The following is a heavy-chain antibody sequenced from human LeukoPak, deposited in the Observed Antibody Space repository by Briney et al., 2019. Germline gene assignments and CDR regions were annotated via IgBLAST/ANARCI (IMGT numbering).Heavy chain of an antibody. J-gene: IGHJ3*02. Sequence: GGSLRLSCVASGFTLRTHYISWFRQAPGKGLEWVANVRQDGREQYYADSAKGRFTISRDNARNSVYLQMHYLRAEDTAVYYCAREAVVGGTDDAFDIWGQGTMVSVSP. CDR2: VRQDGREQ. D-gene: IGHD1-26*01. CDR3: AREAVVGGTDDAFDI. CDR1: GFTLRTHY. V-gene: IGHV3-7*01.